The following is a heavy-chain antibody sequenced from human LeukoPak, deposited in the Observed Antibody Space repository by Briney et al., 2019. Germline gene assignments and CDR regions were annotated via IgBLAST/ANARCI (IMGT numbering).Heavy chain of an antibody. CDR2: IRYDGSTK. V-gene: IGHV3-30*02. CDR1: GFTFSSHG. D-gene: IGHD1-1*01. J-gene: IGHJ4*02. Sequence: GGSLRLSCAASGFTFSSHGMHWVRQAPGKGLEWVAFIRYDGSTKNYADSVKGRFTISRDDSKNTLYLQMNSLRAEDTAVYYCARDMWKTYYFDYWGQGTPVTVSS. CDR3: ARDMWKTYYFDY.